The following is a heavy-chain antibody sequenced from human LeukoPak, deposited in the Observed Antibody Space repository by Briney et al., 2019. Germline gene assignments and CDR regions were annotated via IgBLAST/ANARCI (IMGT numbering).Heavy chain of an antibody. J-gene: IGHJ6*02. CDR1: GGSISSYY. CDR2: IYTSGST. Sequence: SETLSLTCTVSGGSISSYYWSWIRQPAGKGLEWIGRIYTSGSTNYNPSLKSRVTMSVDTSKNQFSLKLNSVTAADTAVYYCAREDPQTKVPEGMDVWGQGTTVTVSS. CDR3: AREDPQTKVPEGMDV. V-gene: IGHV4-4*07. D-gene: IGHD4/OR15-4a*01.